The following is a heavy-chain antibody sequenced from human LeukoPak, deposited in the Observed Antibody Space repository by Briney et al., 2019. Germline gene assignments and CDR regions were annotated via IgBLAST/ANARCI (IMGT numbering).Heavy chain of an antibody. V-gene: IGHV3-21*01. D-gene: IGHD4-17*01. CDR3: ASGLKVTTVDY. CDR1: GFTFSTCG. Sequence: GGSLRLSCAASGFTFSTCGMNWVRQAAGKGLEWVSSINSGGTYVYYADSMKGRFTISRDNAKNSVFLHMNSLKAEDTAVYYCASGLKVTTVDYWGQGTLVTVSS. CDR2: INSGGTYV. J-gene: IGHJ4*02.